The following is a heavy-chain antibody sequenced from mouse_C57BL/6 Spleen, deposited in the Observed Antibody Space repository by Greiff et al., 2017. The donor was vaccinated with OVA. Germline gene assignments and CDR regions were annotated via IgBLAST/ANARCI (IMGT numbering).Heavy chain of an antibody. CDR1: GYTFTSYW. D-gene: IGHD2-3*01. CDR2: IHPSDSDT. J-gene: IGHJ3*01. Sequence: QVQLQQPGAELVKPGASVKVSCKASGYTFTSYWMHWVKQRPGQGLEWIGRIHPSDSDTNYNQQFKGKATLTVDKSSSTAYMQLSSLTSEDSAVYYCAPDGYYEVWFAYWGQGTLVTVSA. CDR3: APDGYYEVWFAY. V-gene: IGHV1-74*01.